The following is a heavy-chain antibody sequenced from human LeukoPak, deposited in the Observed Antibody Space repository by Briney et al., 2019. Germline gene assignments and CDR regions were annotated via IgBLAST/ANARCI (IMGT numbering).Heavy chain of an antibody. CDR1: GFTFSSYA. CDR2: ISGSGGST. D-gene: IGHD6-13*01. J-gene: IGHJ4*02. CDR3: AKADRDPLYSSSWYGDY. Sequence: GGSLRLSCAASGFTFSSYAMSWVRQAPGKGLEWVSAISGSGGSTYYADSVKGRFTISRDNSKNTLYLQMNSLRAEDTAVYYCAKADRDPLYSSSWYGDYWGQGTLVTVSS. V-gene: IGHV3-23*01.